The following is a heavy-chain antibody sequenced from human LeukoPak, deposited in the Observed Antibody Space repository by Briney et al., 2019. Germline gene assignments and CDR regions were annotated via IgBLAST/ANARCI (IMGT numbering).Heavy chain of an antibody. CDR2: INPNSGGT. V-gene: IGHV1-2*02. CDR1: GYTFTGYY. Sequence: ASVKVSCKASGYTFTGYYMHWVRQAPGQGLEWMGWINPNSGGTNYAQKFQGRVTMTRDTSISTAYMELSRLRSDDTAVYYCARDLRFNYYDSSGYYYSSINHWGQGTLVTVSS. CDR3: ARDLRFNYYDSSGYYYSSINH. D-gene: IGHD3-22*01. J-gene: IGHJ5*02.